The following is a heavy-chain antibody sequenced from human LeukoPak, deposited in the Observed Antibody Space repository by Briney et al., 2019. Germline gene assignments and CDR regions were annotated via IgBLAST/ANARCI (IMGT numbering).Heavy chain of an antibody. V-gene: IGHV3-7*01. CDR3: ARDADGYED. Sequence: GGSLRLSCAASGFTYSRAWMSWLRQAPGKGLEWVANIKEDGSEDYYADSVKGRFAISKDDAKNSLYLQMNSLRAEDTAMYYCARDADGYEDWGQGTLVTVSS. CDR2: IKEDGSED. CDR1: GFTYSRAW. J-gene: IGHJ4*02. D-gene: IGHD5-18*01.